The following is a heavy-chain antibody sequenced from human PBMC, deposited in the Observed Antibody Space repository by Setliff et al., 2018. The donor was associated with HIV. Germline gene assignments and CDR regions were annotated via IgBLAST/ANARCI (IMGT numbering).Heavy chain of an antibody. D-gene: IGHD5-12*01. J-gene: IGHJ5*01. CDR3: ASDAVSGYDWKWFDS. Sequence: ASVKVSCKTSGTNLLPYYMHWVRQAPGQGLEWMGVINTRGCSTSYAQKFQGRVTMTSDTSTYTVYMELSGLTSDDTAFYYCASDAVSGYDWKWFDSWGQGTLVTVSS. V-gene: IGHV1-46*01. CDR1: GTNLLPYY. CDR2: INTRGCST.